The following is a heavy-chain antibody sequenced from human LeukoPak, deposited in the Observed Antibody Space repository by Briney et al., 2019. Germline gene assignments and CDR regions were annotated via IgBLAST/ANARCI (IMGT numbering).Heavy chain of an antibody. Sequence: GGSLRLSCAASGFTFSSYSMSWVRQAPGKGLEWVSAISGSGGSTYYADSVKGRFTISRDNSKNTLYLQMNSLRAEDTAVYHCAKEIYYDSTGPQYWGQGTLVTVSS. V-gene: IGHV3-23*01. J-gene: IGHJ4*02. CDR3: AKEIYYDSTGPQY. D-gene: IGHD3-22*01. CDR1: GFTFSSYS. CDR2: ISGSGGST.